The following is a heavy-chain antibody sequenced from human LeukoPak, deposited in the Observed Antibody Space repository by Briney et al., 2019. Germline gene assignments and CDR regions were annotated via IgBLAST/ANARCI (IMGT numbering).Heavy chain of an antibody. J-gene: IGHJ5*02. D-gene: IGHD6-13*01. V-gene: IGHV4-59*11. Sequence: PSETLSLTCTVSGGSISNHYWSWIRQPPGKGLEWIGYIYDSGSTNYNPSLESRVTISVDTSKNQFSLNLSSVTAADTAVYYCARDRGLSSNWYWFDPWGQGTLVTVSS. CDR1: GGSISNHY. CDR3: ARDRGLSSNWYWFDP. CDR2: IYDSGST.